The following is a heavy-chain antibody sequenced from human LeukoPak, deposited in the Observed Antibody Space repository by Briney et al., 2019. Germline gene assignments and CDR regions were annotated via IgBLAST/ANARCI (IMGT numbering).Heavy chain of an antibody. V-gene: IGHV4-59*08. CDR1: GDSTSNFY. CDR2: IHYSGSS. Sequence: SETLSLTCTVSGDSTSNFYWNWIRQSPGKGLEWLGNIHYSGSSVYNPSLKSRVTISVDTSKNQFSLKLSSVTAADTAVYYCARRTAHYYGSGSHNHNNWFDPWGQGTLVTVSS. CDR3: ARRTAHYYGSGSHNHNNWFDP. J-gene: IGHJ5*02. D-gene: IGHD3-10*01.